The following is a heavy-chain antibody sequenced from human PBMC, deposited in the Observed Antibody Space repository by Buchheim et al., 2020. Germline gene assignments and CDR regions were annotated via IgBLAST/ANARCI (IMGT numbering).Heavy chain of an antibody. Sequence: QVQLQQWGAGLLKPSETLSLTCAVYGGSFSGYYWSWIRQPPGKGLEWIGEINHSGSTNYNPSLKIRVTISVDTSKNTFSFKLSSVTAADTAVYYCASTSSYGDYAFDIWGQGT. CDR3: ASTSSYGDYAFDI. CDR1: GGSFSGYY. CDR2: INHSGST. J-gene: IGHJ3*02. V-gene: IGHV4-34*01. D-gene: IGHD4-17*01.